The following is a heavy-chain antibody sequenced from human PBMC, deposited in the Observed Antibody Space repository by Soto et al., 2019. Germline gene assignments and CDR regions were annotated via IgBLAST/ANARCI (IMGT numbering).Heavy chain of an antibody. Sequence: GGSLRLSCAASGFTFSSYGMHWVRQAPGKGLEWVAVISYDGSNKYYADSVKGRFTISRDNSKNTLYLQMNSLRAEDTAVYYCAKTQLSPAAAGNEYYYGMDVWGQGTTVTVSS. D-gene: IGHD6-13*01. V-gene: IGHV3-30*18. CDR1: GFTFSSYG. CDR2: ISYDGSNK. J-gene: IGHJ6*02. CDR3: AKTQLSPAAAGNEYYYGMDV.